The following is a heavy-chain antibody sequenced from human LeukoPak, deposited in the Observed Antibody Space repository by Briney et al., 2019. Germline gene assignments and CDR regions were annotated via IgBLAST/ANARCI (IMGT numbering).Heavy chain of an antibody. CDR1: GGSISSSSYY. CDR3: ARDKGYSYGFDY. Sequence: SETLSLTCTVSGGSISSSSYYWGWIRQPPGKGLEWIGSIYYSGSTYYNPSLKSRVTISVDTSKNQFSLKLSSVTAADTAVYYCARDKGYSYGFDYWGQGTLVTVSS. CDR2: IYYSGST. D-gene: IGHD5-18*01. J-gene: IGHJ4*02. V-gene: IGHV4-39*07.